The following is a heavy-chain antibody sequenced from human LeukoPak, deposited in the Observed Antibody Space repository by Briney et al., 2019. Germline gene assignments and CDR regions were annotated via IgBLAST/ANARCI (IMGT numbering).Heavy chain of an antibody. J-gene: IGHJ5*01. CDR2: VYHSATT. CDR3: ARDRDYYDGDGYRRYFDF. V-gene: IGHV4-38-2*02. Sequence: SETLSLTCVVSGFSISSCYYWDWIRQPPGKGLGWIGSVYHSATTYYNPSLKSRVTISVDASRNQFSLWLSSVTAADTAVYYCARDRDYYDGDGYRRYFDFWGQGTLVTVSS. CDR1: GFSISSCYY. D-gene: IGHD3-22*01.